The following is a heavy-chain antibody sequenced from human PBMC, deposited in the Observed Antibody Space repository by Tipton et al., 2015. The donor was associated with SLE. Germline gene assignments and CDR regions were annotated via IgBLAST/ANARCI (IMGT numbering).Heavy chain of an antibody. Sequence: QLVQSGAEVKKPGSSVRVSCKASGGTFSTYTISWVRQAPGQGLEWMGRIIPVLDIPDYAQKFQGRVTIIADKSTSTVYMDLRRLRSEDTAAYYCARGLGYDAFDIWGQGTMVTVSS. D-gene: IGHD6-19*01. V-gene: IGHV1-69*09. CDR3: ARGLGYDAFDI. CDR2: IIPVLDIP. J-gene: IGHJ3*02. CDR1: GGTFSTYT.